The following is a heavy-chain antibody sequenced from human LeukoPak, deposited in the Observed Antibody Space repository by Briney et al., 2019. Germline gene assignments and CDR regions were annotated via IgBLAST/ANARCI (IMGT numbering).Heavy chain of an antibody. D-gene: IGHD3-22*01. J-gene: IGHJ3*02. CDR2: INPNSGGT. V-gene: IGHV1-2*02. CDR1: GYTFTGYY. CDR3: ARGVHYYDSSGYYYRHAFDI. Sequence: RRASVKVSCKASGYTFTGYYMHWVRQAPGQGLEWMGWINPNSGGTNYAQKFQGRVTMTRDTSISTAYMELSRLRSDDTAVYYCARGVHYYDSSGYYYRHAFDIWGQGTMVTVSS.